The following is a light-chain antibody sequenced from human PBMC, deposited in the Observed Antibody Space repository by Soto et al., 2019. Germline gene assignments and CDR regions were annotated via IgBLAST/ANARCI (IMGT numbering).Light chain of an antibody. V-gene: IGKV3-11*01. CDR1: QSVSSY. CDR3: QQRSNWIT. Sequence: ERVLTPAAAALLMYPGERATLSCRASQSVSSYLAWYQQKPGQAPRLLIYDASNRATGIPARFSGSGSGTDFTLTISSLEPEDFAVYYCQQRSNWITFGQGTRLEIK. CDR2: DAS. J-gene: IGKJ5*01.